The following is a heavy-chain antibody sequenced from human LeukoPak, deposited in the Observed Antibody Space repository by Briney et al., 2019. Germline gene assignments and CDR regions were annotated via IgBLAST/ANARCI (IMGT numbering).Heavy chain of an antibody. Sequence: ASVKVSCKASGGTFSSYAISWVRQAPGQGLEWMGIINPSGGSTSYAQKFQGRVTMTRDMSTSTVYMELSSLRSEDTAVYYCARDRSITMVRGVIALVGWFDPWGQGTLVTVSS. CDR2: INPSGGST. D-gene: IGHD3-10*01. CDR3: ARDRSITMVRGVIALVGWFDP. V-gene: IGHV1-46*01. J-gene: IGHJ5*02. CDR1: GGTFSSYA.